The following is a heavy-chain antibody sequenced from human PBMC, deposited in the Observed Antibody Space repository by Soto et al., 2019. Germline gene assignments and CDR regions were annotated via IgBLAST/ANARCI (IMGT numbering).Heavy chain of an antibody. J-gene: IGHJ6*02. Sequence: SQTLALTCTISGDSVSSHSAGWNWIRQSRSRGLEWLGRRYYKSKWNDDYALSVKSRITINPDTSKNQFSLHLYSVTPEDTAVYYCTGITWFRGMDVWGQGTPVTVSS. CDR2: RYYKSKWND. D-gene: IGHD3-10*01. CDR1: GDSVSSHSAG. V-gene: IGHV6-1*01. CDR3: TGITWFRGMDV.